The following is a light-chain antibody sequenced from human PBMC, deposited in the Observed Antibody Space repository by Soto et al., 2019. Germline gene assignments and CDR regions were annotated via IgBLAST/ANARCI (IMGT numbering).Light chain of an antibody. CDR1: QSVSSSY. Sequence: EIVLTQSPGTLSLSPGERATLSCRASQSVSSSYLAWYQQKPGQAPRLLIYGASSRATGIPDRFSGSGSGTDFTLTISRLEPEDFAVYYCQQYGSSSYTFGQGTKLEI. CDR3: QQYGSSSYT. V-gene: IGKV3-20*01. J-gene: IGKJ2*01. CDR2: GAS.